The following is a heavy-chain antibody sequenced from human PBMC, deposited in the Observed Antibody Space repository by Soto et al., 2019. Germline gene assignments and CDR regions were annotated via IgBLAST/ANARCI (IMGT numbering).Heavy chain of an antibody. CDR3: SRDQFGAPYYFMDV. V-gene: IGHV3-74*01. CDR2: IKSDGSST. J-gene: IGHJ6*03. D-gene: IGHD3-3*01. Sequence: EVQLVESGGGLVQPGGSLRLSCAASGFTFSSYWMHWVRQAPGKGLVWVSRIKSDGSSTTYADSVQGRFTISRDNAKNTLYLQMHSLRAEDTAVYYCSRDQFGAPYYFMDVWGKGTTVTVSS. CDR1: GFTFSSYW.